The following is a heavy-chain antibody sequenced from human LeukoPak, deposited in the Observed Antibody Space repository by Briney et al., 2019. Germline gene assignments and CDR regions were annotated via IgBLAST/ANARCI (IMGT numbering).Heavy chain of an antibody. D-gene: IGHD6-19*01. Sequence: SGPALVKPTQTLTLTCTFSGFSLSTSGMCVSWIRQPPGKALEWLARIGWDDDKYYSTSLKTRLTISKDTSKNQVVLTMTNMDPVDTATSYCARSGYSSDHWDYYYYMDVWGKGTTVTVS. CDR3: ARSGYSSDHWDYYYYMDV. CDR1: GFSLSTSGMC. V-gene: IGHV2-70*11. CDR2: IGWDDDK. J-gene: IGHJ6*03.